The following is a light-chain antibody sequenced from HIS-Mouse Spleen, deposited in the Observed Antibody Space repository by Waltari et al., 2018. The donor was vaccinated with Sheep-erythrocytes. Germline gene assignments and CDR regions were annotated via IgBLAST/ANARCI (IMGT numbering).Light chain of an antibody. CDR1: KLGDKY. J-gene: IGLJ2*01. CDR2: QDT. V-gene: IGLV3-1*01. CDR3: QAWDSSIVV. Sequence: SSELTQPPSVSVSPGQPASITCSGDKLGDKYACWYQKKPGQSPVLVIYQDTKRPSGIPERFSGSNSGNTATLTISGTQAMDEADYYCQAWDSSIVVFGGGTKLTVL.